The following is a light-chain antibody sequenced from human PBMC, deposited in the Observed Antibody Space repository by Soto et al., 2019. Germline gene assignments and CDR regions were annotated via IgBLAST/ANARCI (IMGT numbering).Light chain of an antibody. CDR1: QGISSY. Sequence: AIRMTQSPSSFSASTGDRVTITCRASQGISSYLAWYQQKPGKAPKLLIYAASTLQSGVPSRVSGSGSGTDVTRTSSCLQAEEFATEYWQQYYSYPRTGGQGTKVDIK. CDR2: AAS. J-gene: IGKJ1*01. V-gene: IGKV1-8*01. CDR3: QQYYSYPRT.